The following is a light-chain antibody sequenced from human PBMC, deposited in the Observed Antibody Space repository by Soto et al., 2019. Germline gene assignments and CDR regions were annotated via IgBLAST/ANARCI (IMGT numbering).Light chain of an antibody. CDR3: SSYVTGGSYV. CDR2: DVT. CDR1: SNDIGGHNA. V-gene: IGLV2-14*03. Sequence: QSALTQPASVSGSPGHSITISCTGTSNDIGGHNAVSWYQQHSGEAPRLLIYDVTSRAAGVSNRFSASMSCNTSSLTISGHQAEDEADYYCSSYVTGGSYVLGRGTKVTVL. J-gene: IGLJ1*01.